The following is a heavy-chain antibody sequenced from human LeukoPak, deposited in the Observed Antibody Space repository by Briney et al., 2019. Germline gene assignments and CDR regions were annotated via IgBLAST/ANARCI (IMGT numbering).Heavy chain of an antibody. Sequence: SGRSLRLSCAGSGFTFGGYGMHWFRQTPGKGLEWVAVIAYDGSRAFYADSVKGRFTISRDNSKNTMSVQIDDLRAEDTAVCYCTRYNNDHFDYWGQGTLVTVSS. V-gene: IGHV3-33*01. CDR2: IAYDGSRA. D-gene: IGHD1-14*01. J-gene: IGHJ4*02. CDR3: TRYNNDHFDY. CDR1: GFTFGGYG.